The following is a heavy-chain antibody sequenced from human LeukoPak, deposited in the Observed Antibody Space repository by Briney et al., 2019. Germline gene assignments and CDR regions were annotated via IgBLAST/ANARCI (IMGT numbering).Heavy chain of an antibody. V-gene: IGHV4-59*01. D-gene: IGHD1-26*01. Sequence: PSETLSLTCTVSGGSISSYYWSWIRQPPGKGLEWIGYIYYSGSTNYNPSLKSRVTISVDTSKNHFSLNLSSVTAADTAVYYCARMTSWELRFFDYWGQGTLVTVSS. J-gene: IGHJ4*02. CDR2: IYYSGST. CDR3: ARMTSWELRFFDY. CDR1: GGSISSYY.